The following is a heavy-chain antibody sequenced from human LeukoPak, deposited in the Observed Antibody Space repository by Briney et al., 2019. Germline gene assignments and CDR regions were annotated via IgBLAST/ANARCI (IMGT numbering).Heavy chain of an antibody. CDR3: ARGTTNDY. CDR1: GYTFTSYH. Sequence: ASVKVSCKASGYTFTSYHIHWVQQAPGQGLEWMGIINPGGGATSYAQKFQGRVTMTRDTSTSTVYMELSSLRSEDTAVYYCARGTTNDYWGQGTLVTVSS. J-gene: IGHJ4*02. CDR2: INPGGGAT. V-gene: IGHV1-46*01. D-gene: IGHD1-1*01.